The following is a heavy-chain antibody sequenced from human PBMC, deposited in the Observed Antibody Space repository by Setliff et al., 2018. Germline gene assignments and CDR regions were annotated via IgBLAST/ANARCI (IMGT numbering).Heavy chain of an antibody. V-gene: IGHV4-38-2*01. CDR1: GYPISSGYY. CDR2: IYYSGST. CDR3: ARVPTIRFGELYRNDY. Sequence: PSETLSLTCAVSGYPISSGYYWGWIRQPPGKGLEWIGSIYYSGSTYYNPSLKSRVTISVDTSKNQFSLKLSSVTAADTAVYYCARVPTIRFGELYRNDYWGQGALVTVSS. D-gene: IGHD3-10*01. J-gene: IGHJ4*02.